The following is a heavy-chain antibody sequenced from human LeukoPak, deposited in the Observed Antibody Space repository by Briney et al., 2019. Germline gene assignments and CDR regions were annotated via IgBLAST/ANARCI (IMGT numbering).Heavy chain of an antibody. V-gene: IGHV3-7*01. J-gene: IGHJ4*02. D-gene: IGHD3-10*01. CDR3: ARDRGRGEDY. CDR2: IKQDGSEK. CDR1: GFTFSNYW. Sequence: GGSLRLSCAASGFTFSNYWMTWVRQAPGKGLEWVANIKQDGSEKYYVDSVKGRFTISRDSAKNSLYLQMNSLRADDTAVYYCARDRGRGEDYWGQGTLVTVSS.